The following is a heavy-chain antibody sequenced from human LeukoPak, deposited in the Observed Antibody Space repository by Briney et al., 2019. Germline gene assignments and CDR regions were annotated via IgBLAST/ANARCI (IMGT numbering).Heavy chain of an antibody. CDR3: ARDLADEYYFDY. CDR1: GGSISSGDYY. CDR2: IYYSGST. Sequence: SETLSLTCTVSGGSISSGDYYWSWIRQPPGMGLEWIGYIYYSGSTYYSPSLKSRVTISVDTSKNQFSLKLSPVTAADTAVYYCARDLADEYYFDYWGQGTLVTVSS. V-gene: IGHV4-30-4*08. J-gene: IGHJ4*02.